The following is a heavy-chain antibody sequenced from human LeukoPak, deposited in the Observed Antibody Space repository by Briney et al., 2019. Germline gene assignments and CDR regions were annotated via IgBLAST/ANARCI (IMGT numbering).Heavy chain of an antibody. CDR2: ISAYNGNT. V-gene: IGHV1-18*01. J-gene: IGHJ4*02. D-gene: IGHD3-9*01. CDR3: AREGGVRYFDWLPTNFDY. Sequence: ASVKVSCKASGGTFSSYAISWVRQAPGQGLEWMGWISAYNGNTNYAQKLQGRVTMTTDTFTSTAYMELRSLRSDDTAVYYCAREGGVRYFDWLPTNFDYWGQGTLVTVSS. CDR1: GGTFSSYA.